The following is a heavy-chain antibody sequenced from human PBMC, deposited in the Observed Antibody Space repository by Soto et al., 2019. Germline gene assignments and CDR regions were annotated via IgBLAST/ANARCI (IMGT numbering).Heavy chain of an antibody. J-gene: IGHJ4*02. CDR3: ARDRGYGSGSYYFDY. Sequence: QVQLQESGPGLVKPSQTLSLTCTVSGGSISSGGYYWNWIRQHPGKGLEWIGYIYYSGSTNYNPSLKSRITISIDTSKNQFSLKLSSVTAADTAVYYCARDRGYGSGSYYFDYWGQGTLVTVSS. D-gene: IGHD3-10*01. V-gene: IGHV4-31*03. CDR2: IYYSGST. CDR1: GGSISSGGYY.